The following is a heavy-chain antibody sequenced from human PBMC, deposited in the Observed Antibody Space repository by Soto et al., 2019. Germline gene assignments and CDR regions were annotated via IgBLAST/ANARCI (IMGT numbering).Heavy chain of an antibody. CDR1: GYTFTSYG. CDR3: ARDPVEDIVVVPAAYWFDP. D-gene: IGHD2-2*01. J-gene: IGHJ5*02. V-gene: IGHV1-18*01. CDR2: ISAYNGNT. Sequence: QVQLVQAGAEVKKPGASVKVSCKASGYTFTSYGISWVRQAPGQGLEWMGWISAYNGNTNYAQKLQGRVTMTTDTSTSTAYMELRSLRSDDTAVYYCARDPVEDIVVVPAAYWFDPWGQGTLVTVSS.